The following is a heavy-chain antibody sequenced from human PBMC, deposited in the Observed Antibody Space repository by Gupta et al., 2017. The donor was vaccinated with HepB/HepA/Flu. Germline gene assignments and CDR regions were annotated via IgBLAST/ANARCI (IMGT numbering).Heavy chain of an antibody. CDR3: AKDRYSGSYDAFDI. V-gene: IGHV3-9*01. CDR1: GFTFDDYA. J-gene: IGHJ3*02. Sequence: EVQLVESGGGLVQPGRSLRLSCAASGFTFDDYAMHWVRQAPGKGLEWVSGISWNSGSIGYADSVKGRFTISRDNAKNSLYLQMNSLRAEDTALYYCAKDRYSGSYDAFDIWGQGTMVTVSS. CDR2: ISWNSGSI. D-gene: IGHD1-26*01.